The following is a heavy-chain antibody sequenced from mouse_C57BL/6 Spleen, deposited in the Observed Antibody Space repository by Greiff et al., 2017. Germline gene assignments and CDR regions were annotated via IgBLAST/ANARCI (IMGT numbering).Heavy chain of an antibody. Sequence: QVQLQQPGPGLVQPSQSLSITCTASGFSLTSYGVHWVRQSPGRGLEWLGVIWSGGSTAYYAAFISRLSINKDNSKSQVFCIMNSLQADDTAICGCARRGGGSYEYFDVWGTGTTVTVSS. D-gene: IGHD1-1*02. CDR2: IWSGGST. CDR1: GFSLTSYG. J-gene: IGHJ1*03. CDR3: ARRGGGSYEYFDV. V-gene: IGHV2-2*01.